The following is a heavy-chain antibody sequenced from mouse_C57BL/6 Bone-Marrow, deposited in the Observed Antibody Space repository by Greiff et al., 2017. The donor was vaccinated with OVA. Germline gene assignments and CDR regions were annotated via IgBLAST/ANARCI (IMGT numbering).Heavy chain of an antibody. CDR3: ARQGGNYVSFAY. Sequence: EVMLVESGGGLVQPGGSLKLSCAASGFTFSDYYMYWVRQTPEKRLEWVAYISNGGGSTYYPVTVKGRFTISRDNAKNTLYLQMSRLKSEDTAMYYCARQGGNYVSFAYWGQGTLVTVSA. CDR2: ISNGGGST. D-gene: IGHD2-1*01. J-gene: IGHJ3*01. V-gene: IGHV5-12*01. CDR1: GFTFSDYY.